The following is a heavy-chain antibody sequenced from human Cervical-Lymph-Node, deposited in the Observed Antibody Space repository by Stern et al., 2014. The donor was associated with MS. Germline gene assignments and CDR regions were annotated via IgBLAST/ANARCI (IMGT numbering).Heavy chain of an antibody. Sequence: QLVQSGAEVKKPGASVQVSCKPSGFTPPPPPPPSLRHPPAQRPEWMGRISPKNGDTNYAPKFQGRVTMTRDTSVGLVSLEVTRLRFDDTAVYYCAENMDVWGQGTTVTVSS. J-gene: IGHJ6*02. CDR1: GFTPPPPP. CDR2: ISPKNGDT. CDR3: AENMDV. V-gene: IGHV1-2*02.